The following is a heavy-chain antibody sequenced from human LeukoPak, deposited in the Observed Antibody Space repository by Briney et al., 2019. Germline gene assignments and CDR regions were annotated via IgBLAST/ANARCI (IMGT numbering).Heavy chain of an antibody. CDR3: ARESYCSGGNCYSGAGDY. V-gene: IGHV1-18*01. CDR1: GYTFSNYG. J-gene: IGHJ4*02. Sequence: GASVKVSCKASGYTFSNYGITWVRQAPAQGLEWMGWISAHNGNTKYAQNLQGRVTMTTDTSTSTAYMELRRLTSDDTAVYYCARESYCSGGNCYSGAGDYWGQGTLVSVSS. CDR2: ISAHNGNT. D-gene: IGHD2-15*01.